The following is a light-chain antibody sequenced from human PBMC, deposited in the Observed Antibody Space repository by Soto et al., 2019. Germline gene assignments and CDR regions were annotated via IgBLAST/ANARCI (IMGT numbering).Light chain of an antibody. V-gene: IGLV2-14*01. Sequence: QSVLTQPASVSGSPGQSITISCTGTSSDVGGYNYVSWYQQHPGKAPKLMIYDVSNRPSGVSNRFSGSKSGNTASLTISGLQAEDEADYYCSSYTIRSTRVFGGGTKVTVL. CDR3: SSYTIRSTRV. CDR1: SSDVGGYNY. J-gene: IGLJ2*01. CDR2: DVS.